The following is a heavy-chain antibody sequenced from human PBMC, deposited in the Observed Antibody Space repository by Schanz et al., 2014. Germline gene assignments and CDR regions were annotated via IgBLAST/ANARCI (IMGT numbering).Heavy chain of an antibody. CDR2: IVPIAGIT. Sequence: QVHLVQSGAEVKKPGSSVKVSCKASGGTFSSDTFSWVRQAPGQGLEWMGRIVPIAGITNYAQRFQGRVTITADKSSDTAYMDVSSLRSEDTAVYYCARGRGCTGGSCYSWFDLWGQGTLVTVSS. D-gene: IGHD2-15*01. CDR1: GGTFSSDT. V-gene: IGHV1-69*02. CDR3: ARGRGCTGGSCYSWFDL. J-gene: IGHJ5*02.